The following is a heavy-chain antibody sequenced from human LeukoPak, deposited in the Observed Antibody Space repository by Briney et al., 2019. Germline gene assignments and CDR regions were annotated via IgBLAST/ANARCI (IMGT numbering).Heavy chain of an antibody. CDR2: IKGDGIST. J-gene: IGHJ4*02. Sequence: GGSLRLSCAASGFDFSSNWMHWVRHAPGQGLVWVSRIKGDGISTNYADSVKGRFSISRDIAKNTLYLQMNSLRAEDTGVYYCAKDHYWSIDYWGRGTLVTVSS. V-gene: IGHV3-74*01. D-gene: IGHD3-3*01. CDR1: GFDFSSNW. CDR3: AKDHYWSIDY.